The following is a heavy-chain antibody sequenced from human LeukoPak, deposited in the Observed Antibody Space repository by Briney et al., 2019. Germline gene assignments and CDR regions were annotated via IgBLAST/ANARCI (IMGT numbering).Heavy chain of an antibody. Sequence: PSQTLSLTCTVSGGSISSGDYYWSWIRQPPGKGLEWIGYIYYSGSTYYNPSLKSRVTISVDTSKNQFSLKLSSVTAADTAVYYCAREGSSGYYLYYYYVVVWGKGTTVTVSS. V-gene: IGHV4-30-4*08. CDR2: IYYSGST. CDR3: AREGSSGYYLYYYYVVV. CDR1: GGSISSGDYY. D-gene: IGHD3-22*01. J-gene: IGHJ6*03.